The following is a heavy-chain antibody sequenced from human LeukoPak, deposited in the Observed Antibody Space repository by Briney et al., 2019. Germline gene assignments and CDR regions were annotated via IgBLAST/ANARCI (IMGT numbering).Heavy chain of an antibody. CDR2: ISAYNGNT. J-gene: IGHJ6*03. CDR1: GYTFTSYG. Sequence: ASVKVSCKSSGYTFTSYGISWVRQAPGQGLDWMGWISAYNGNTNYAQKLQGRVTMTTDTSTSTAYMELRSLRSDDTAVYYCARARGAYYYMDVWGKGTTVTISS. CDR3: ARARGAYYYMDV. D-gene: IGHD3-10*01. V-gene: IGHV1-18*01.